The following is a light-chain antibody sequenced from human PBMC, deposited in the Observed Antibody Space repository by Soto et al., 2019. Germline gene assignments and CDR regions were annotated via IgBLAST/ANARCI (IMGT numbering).Light chain of an antibody. CDR3: QRRYGCRFT. V-gene: IGKV3-11*01. Sequence: EIVLTQSPATLSLSPGERATLSCRASQSVTSYLVWYQQKPGQAPRLLIYDASNSATGIPAWFTCGGSGTDFSLTISSLVPEDFAVYYCQRRYGCRFTFGQGTRLEIK. CDR1: QSVTSY. J-gene: IGKJ5*01. CDR2: DAS.